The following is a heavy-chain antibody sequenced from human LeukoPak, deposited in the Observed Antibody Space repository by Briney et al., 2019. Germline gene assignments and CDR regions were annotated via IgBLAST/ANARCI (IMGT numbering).Heavy chain of an antibody. V-gene: IGHV3-74*01. CDR3: AKDHYWSIDY. CDR1: GFTFSSHW. J-gene: IGHJ4*02. D-gene: IGHD3-3*01. Sequence: GGSLRLSCPASGFTFSSHWMHWVRHAPGQGLVWVSRIKGDGISTNYADSVKGRFTISRDIAKNTLYLQMNSLRAEDTGVYYCAKDHYWSIDYWGRGTLVTVSS. CDR2: IKGDGIST.